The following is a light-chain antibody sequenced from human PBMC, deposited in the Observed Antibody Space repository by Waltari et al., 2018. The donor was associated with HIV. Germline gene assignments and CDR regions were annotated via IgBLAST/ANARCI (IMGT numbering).Light chain of an antibody. CDR1: SSNIGAAYH. Sequence: QSVLTQPPSVSGAPGQRVTISCTGSSSNIGAAYHEHWDQHLPGTAPKRLIYGNNNRTSGVPDRFSGSRSGTAASLAITWLQAEDEADYYCQSYDSSLRGYVFGTGTKVTVL. J-gene: IGLJ1*01. V-gene: IGLV1-40*01. CDR3: QSYDSSLRGYV. CDR2: GNN.